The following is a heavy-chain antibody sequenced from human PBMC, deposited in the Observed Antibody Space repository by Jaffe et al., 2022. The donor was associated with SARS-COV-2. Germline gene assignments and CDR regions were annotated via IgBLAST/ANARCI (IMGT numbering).Heavy chain of an antibody. D-gene: IGHD2-2*01. J-gene: IGHJ6*02. CDR1: GYTFTGYY. V-gene: IGHV1-2*06. Sequence: QVQLVQSGAEVKKPGASVKVSCKASGYTFTGYYMHWVRQAPGQGLEWMGRINPNSGGTNYAQKFQGRVTMTRDTSISTAYMELSRLRSDDTAVYYCARSTSYAIRGGPYYYYGMDVWGQGTTVTVSS. CDR3: ARSTSYAIRGGPYYYYGMDV. CDR2: INPNSGGT.